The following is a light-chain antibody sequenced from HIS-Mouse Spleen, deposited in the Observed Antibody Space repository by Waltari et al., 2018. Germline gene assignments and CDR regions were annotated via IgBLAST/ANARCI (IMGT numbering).Light chain of an antibody. CDR2: EDS. J-gene: IGLJ3*02. Sequence: SYELTQPPSVSVSPGQTARITCSGDALPKQYAYWYQQKSGQSPVLVTYEDSKRPSGILEGFSCSSSWTMATLTISGAQVEDEADYYCYSTDSSGNHWVFGGGTKLTVL. CDR1: ALPKQY. CDR3: YSTDSSGNHWV. V-gene: IGLV3-10*01.